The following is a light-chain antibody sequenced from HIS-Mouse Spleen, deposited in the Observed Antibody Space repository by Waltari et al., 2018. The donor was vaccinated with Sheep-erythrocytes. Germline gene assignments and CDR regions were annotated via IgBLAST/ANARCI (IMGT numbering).Light chain of an antibody. Sequence: DLVMTQSPDSLAVSLGERSTINCKSSQSVLYSSNNKNYLAWYQQKPGQPPKLLIYWASTRESGVPDRFSGSGSGTDFTLTISSLQAEDVAVYCCQQYYSTPLTFGGGTKVEIK. V-gene: IGKV4-1*01. CDR2: WAS. J-gene: IGKJ4*01. CDR1: QSVLYSSNNKNY. CDR3: QQYYSTPLT.